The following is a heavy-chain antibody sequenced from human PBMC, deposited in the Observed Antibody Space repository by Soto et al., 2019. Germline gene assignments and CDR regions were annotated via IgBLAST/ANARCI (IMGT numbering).Heavy chain of an antibody. J-gene: IGHJ6*02. D-gene: IGHD3-22*01. Sequence: ASVKVSCKASGYTFTSYAISWVRQAPGQGLEWMGIINPSGGSTSYAQKFQGRVTMTRDTSTSTVYMELSSLRSEDTAVYYCARSKRITMIVVVPRYGMDVWGQGTTVTVSS. CDR1: GYTFTSYA. V-gene: IGHV1-46*03. CDR2: INPSGGST. CDR3: ARSKRITMIVVVPRYGMDV.